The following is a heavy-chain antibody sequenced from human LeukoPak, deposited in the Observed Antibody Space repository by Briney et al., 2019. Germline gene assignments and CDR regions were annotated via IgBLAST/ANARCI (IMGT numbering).Heavy chain of an antibody. V-gene: IGHV3-74*01. CDR3: ARGRAARRLDY. D-gene: IGHD6-6*01. CDR2: INTDESST. Sequence: GGSLRLSCAASGFSFSSFWMHWVRQAPGKGLVWVSRINTDESSTNYADSVKGRFTISRDNAKNTLYLQMNSLRAEDTAVYYCARGRAARRLDYWGQGTLVTVSS. J-gene: IGHJ4*02. CDR1: GFSFSSFW.